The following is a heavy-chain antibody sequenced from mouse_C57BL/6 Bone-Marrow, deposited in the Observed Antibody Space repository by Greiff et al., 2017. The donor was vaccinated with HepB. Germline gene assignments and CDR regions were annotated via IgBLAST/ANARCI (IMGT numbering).Heavy chain of an antibody. Sequence: VQLQQSGGDLVKPGGSLKLSCAASGFTFSSYGMSWVRQTPDKRLEWVATISSGGSYNYYPDSVKGRVTISRDNAKNTLYLQMSSLKSEDTAMYYCARLITTVVATDYAMDYWGQGTSVTVSS. D-gene: IGHD1-1*01. J-gene: IGHJ4*01. CDR1: GFTFSSYG. CDR3: ARLITTVVATDYAMDY. V-gene: IGHV5-6*01. CDR2: ISSGGSYN.